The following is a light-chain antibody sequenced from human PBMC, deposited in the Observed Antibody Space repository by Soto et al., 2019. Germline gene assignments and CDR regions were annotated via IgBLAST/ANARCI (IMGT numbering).Light chain of an antibody. CDR2: GAS. J-gene: IGKJ1*01. CDR1: QSVYSR. CDR3: QQYNNWPPWT. V-gene: IGKV3-15*01. Sequence: EIVMTQSPATLSVSPGERATLSCRASQSVYSRLALYHQKPVQAPRLLIYGASTRATGSPARFSGSGCGTEFTLTLSRLQSEDFSVYYCQQYNNWPPWTFGQGTKVDIK.